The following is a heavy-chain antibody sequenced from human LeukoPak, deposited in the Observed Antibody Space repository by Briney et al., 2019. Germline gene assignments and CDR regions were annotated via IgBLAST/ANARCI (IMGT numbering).Heavy chain of an antibody. Sequence: SETLSLTCTVSGGLISISTHYWGWIRQPPGKGLEWIGSIYYSGTTHYNPSLKSRVTIAVDTSKNQFSLKLISVTAADTAVYYCARVSSSWYQDWYFDLWGRGTLVTVSS. V-gene: IGHV4-39*07. CDR1: GGLISISTHY. CDR2: IYYSGTT. D-gene: IGHD6-13*01. CDR3: ARVSSSWYQDWYFDL. J-gene: IGHJ2*01.